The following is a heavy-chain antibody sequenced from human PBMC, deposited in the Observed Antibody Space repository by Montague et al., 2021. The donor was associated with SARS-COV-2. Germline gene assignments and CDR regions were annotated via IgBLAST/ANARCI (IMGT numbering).Heavy chain of an antibody. J-gene: IGHJ4*02. D-gene: IGHD3-22*01. CDR2: IYYSGST. CDR1: GGSISSYY. CDR3: ARGRRGYYRRSDFFDS. Sequence: SETLSLTCTVSGGSISSYYWSWIRQPPGKGLEWIGYIYYSGSTNYNPSLKSRVTISVDTSKNQFSLKLTSVTAADTAVYYCARGRRGYYRRSDFFDSWGQGTLVTVSS. V-gene: IGHV4-59*01.